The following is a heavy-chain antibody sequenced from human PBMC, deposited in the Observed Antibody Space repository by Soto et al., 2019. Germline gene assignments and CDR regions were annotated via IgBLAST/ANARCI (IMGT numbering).Heavy chain of an antibody. V-gene: IGHV3-7*05. CDR2: IKQDGSEK. Sequence: EVQLVESGGGLVQPGGSLRLSCAASGFTFSSYWMSWVRQAPGKGLEWVANIKQDGSEKYYVDSVKGRFTISRDNAKNSLYLQMNSLRAEDTAVYYCARRVLLWFGGGFDPWGQGTLVTVSS. CDR3: ARRVLLWFGGGFDP. CDR1: GFTFSSYW. J-gene: IGHJ5*02. D-gene: IGHD3-10*01.